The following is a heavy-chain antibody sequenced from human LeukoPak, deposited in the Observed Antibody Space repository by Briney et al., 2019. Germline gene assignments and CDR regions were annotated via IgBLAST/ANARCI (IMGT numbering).Heavy chain of an antibody. J-gene: IGHJ4*02. Sequence: PSETLSLTCTVSGHSISSGYFWGWIRQPPGKGLEWIGSIYHSGSTHYNRSLKGRATISIITSKNQFSLKLSSVTATDTALYYCARRIAVTGSFDYWGQGTLVTVSS. D-gene: IGHD6-19*01. CDR1: GHSISSGYF. V-gene: IGHV4-38-2*02. CDR3: ARRIAVTGSFDY. CDR2: IYHSGST.